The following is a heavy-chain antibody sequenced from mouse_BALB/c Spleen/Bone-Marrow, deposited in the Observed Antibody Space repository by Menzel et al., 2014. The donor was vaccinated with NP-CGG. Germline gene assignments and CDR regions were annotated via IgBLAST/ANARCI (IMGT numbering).Heavy chain of an antibody. CDR3: NRYDWYFDV. D-gene: IGHD2-14*01. V-gene: IGHV14-4*02. CDR1: GFNIKDYN. CDR2: IDPENGDT. Sequence: VQLQQSGAELVRSGASVKLSCTASGFNIKDYNMHWVKQRPEQGLEWIGWIDPENGDTEYAPKFRGKATMTADTSSNTAYLQLSSLTSEDTAVYYRNRYDWYFDVWGAGTTVTVSS. J-gene: IGHJ1*01.